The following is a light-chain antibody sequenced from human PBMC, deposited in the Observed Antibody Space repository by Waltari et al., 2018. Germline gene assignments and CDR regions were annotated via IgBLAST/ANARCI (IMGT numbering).Light chain of an antibody. Sequence: IQMTQSPSSLSAFVGDRVTITCRASQTVTNYLNWYHQKPGEAPELLISAASSLPSGVPSRFSGSGSGTDFTLSISSLQPEDFSTYYCQQTYGTPWTFGQGTKVEFK. CDR3: QQTYGTPWT. CDR1: QTVTNY. V-gene: IGKV1-39*01. J-gene: IGKJ1*01. CDR2: AAS.